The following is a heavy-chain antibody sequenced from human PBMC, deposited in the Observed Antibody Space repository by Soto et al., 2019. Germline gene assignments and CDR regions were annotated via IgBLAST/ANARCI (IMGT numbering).Heavy chain of an antibody. CDR3: ARVQQLAWGRYYYGMDV. J-gene: IGHJ6*02. V-gene: IGHV3-33*01. CDR1: GFTFSSYG. Sequence: GGSLRLSCAASGFTFSSYGMHWVRQAPGKGLEWVAVIWYDGSNKYYADSVKGRFTISRDNSKDTLYLQMNSLRAEDTAVYYCARVQQLAWGRYYYGMDVWGQGTTVTAP. CDR2: IWYDGSNK. D-gene: IGHD3-16*01.